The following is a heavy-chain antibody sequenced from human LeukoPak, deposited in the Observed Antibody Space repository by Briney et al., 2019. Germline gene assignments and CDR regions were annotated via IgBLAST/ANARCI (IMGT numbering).Heavy chain of an antibody. Sequence: PGGSLRLSCAASGFTFSSYWMHWVRQAPGKGLVWVSRINSDGSSTSYADSVKGRFTISRDNAKNTLYLQMNSLRAEGTAVYYCARCSSGWANIFDYWGQGTLVTVSS. CDR2: INSDGSST. CDR3: ARCSSGWANIFDY. J-gene: IGHJ4*02. D-gene: IGHD6-19*01. V-gene: IGHV3-74*01. CDR1: GFTFSSYW.